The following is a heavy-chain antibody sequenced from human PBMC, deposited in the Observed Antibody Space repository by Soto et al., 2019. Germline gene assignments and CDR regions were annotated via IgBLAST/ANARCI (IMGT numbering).Heavy chain of an antibody. Sequence: SQTLSLTCAITGDSVSSNSSGWSWVRQSPSRGLEWLGRTYYRSKWYYEYAVSVRGRITINPDTSKNQYSLQLNSVTPEDTAVYFCARGEQYSGRIFDYWGKGTLV. CDR1: GDSVSSNSSG. V-gene: IGHV6-1*01. D-gene: IGHD1-26*01. CDR2: TYYRSKWYY. J-gene: IGHJ4*01. CDR3: ARGEQYSGRIFDY.